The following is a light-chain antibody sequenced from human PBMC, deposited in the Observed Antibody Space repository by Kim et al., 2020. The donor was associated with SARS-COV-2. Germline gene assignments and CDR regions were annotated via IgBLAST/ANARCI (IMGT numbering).Light chain of an antibody. CDR1: SLRRYY. Sequence: ALGQTVSITSQGDSLRRYYASWYQQKPGQAPVFVIYGKSNRPSGIPDRFSGSSSGNTASMTIAGAQAEDEADYYCNSRDSSGNSYVFGNGTKVTVL. V-gene: IGLV3-19*01. CDR2: GKS. J-gene: IGLJ1*01. CDR3: NSRDSSGNSYV.